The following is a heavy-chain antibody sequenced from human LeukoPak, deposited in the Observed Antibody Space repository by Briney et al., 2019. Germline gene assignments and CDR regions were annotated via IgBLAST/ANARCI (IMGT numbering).Heavy chain of an antibody. Sequence: GSLRLSCVASGFTFSNLAMGWVRQAPGKGLEWVSVISDSGGTTYYADSVKGRFTISRDNSRNTLYLQMNSLRVDDTAVYYCAKDARRYSGWYFFDHWGQGTLATVSS. CDR2: ISDSGGTT. CDR1: GFTFSNLA. D-gene: IGHD6-19*01. V-gene: IGHV3-23*01. J-gene: IGHJ4*02. CDR3: AKDARRYSGWYFFDH.